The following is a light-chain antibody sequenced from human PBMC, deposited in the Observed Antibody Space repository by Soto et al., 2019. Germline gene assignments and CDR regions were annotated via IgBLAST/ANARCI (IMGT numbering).Light chain of an antibody. CDR2: KAS. CDR3: QQYNTSPWT. CDR1: QSISTW. Sequence: DIQMTQSPSTLSASVGDRVTITCRASQSISTWLAWYQQKPGKAPNFLIYKASSLEIGVPSRFSGSGSGTEFNLTISSLQPDDFATYYCQQYNTSPWTFGQGTKVEIK. J-gene: IGKJ1*01. V-gene: IGKV1-5*03.